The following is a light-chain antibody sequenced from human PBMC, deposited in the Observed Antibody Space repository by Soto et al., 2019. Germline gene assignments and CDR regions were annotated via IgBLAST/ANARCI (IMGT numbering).Light chain of an antibody. Sequence: DIEMTQSPSSLSVSVGDRVTITCRASESIVTYVNWYQQKPGKAPKLLIYAASSLQSGVPSRFSGSGSGTDFTLTISSLQPEDFATYYCQQSYSTPRTFGPGTKVDIK. J-gene: IGKJ3*01. CDR3: QQSYSTPRT. CDR1: ESIVTY. CDR2: AAS. V-gene: IGKV1-39*01.